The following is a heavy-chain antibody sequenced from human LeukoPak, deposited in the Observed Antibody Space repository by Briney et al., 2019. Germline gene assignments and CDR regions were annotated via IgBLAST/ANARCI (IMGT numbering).Heavy chain of an antibody. CDR1: GFTFSDYY. D-gene: IGHD2-15*01. CDR2: ISSSGSTI. J-gene: IGHJ4*02. V-gene: IGHV3-11*01. Sequence: GGSLRLSCAASGFTFSDYYMSWIRQAPGKGLEWVSYISSSGSTIYYADSVKGRFTISRDNAKNSLYLQMSSLRAEDTAVYYCANSLGYCSGGSCYDDDYWGQGTLVTVSS. CDR3: ANSLGYCSGGSCYDDDY.